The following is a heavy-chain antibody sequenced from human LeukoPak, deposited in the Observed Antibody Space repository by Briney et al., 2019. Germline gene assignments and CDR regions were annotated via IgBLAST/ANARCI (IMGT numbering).Heavy chain of an antibody. J-gene: IGHJ4*02. V-gene: IGHV4-4*07. CDR3: AREPYSSGRGFDY. Sequence: PSETLSLTCAVYGGSFSGYYWSWIRQPAGKGLEWIGRIYTSGSTNYNPSLKSRVTMSVDTSKNQFSLKLSSVTAADTAVYYCAREPYSSGRGFDYWGQGTLVTVSS. D-gene: IGHD6-19*01. CDR1: GGSFSGYY. CDR2: IYTSGST.